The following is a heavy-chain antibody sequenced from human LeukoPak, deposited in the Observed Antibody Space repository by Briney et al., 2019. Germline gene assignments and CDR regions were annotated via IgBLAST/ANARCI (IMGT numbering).Heavy chain of an antibody. D-gene: IGHD3-10*01. V-gene: IGHV4-59*08. CDR2: IYYSGST. CDR3: ARRYYYGSGSFTLY. Sequence: SETLSLTCTVSGGSIGSYYWSWIRQPPGKGLEWIGYIYYSGSTNYNPSLKSRVTISVDTSKNQFSLKLSSVTAADTAVYYCARRYYYGSGSFTLYWGQGTLVTVSS. CDR1: GGSIGSYY. J-gene: IGHJ4*02.